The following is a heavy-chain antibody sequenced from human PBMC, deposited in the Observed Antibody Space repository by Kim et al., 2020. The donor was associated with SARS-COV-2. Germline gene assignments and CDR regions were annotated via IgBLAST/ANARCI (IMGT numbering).Heavy chain of an antibody. Sequence: NRYYAGAWKGRVTISRDNPKNTLYLQMNSLRAEDTAVYYCARHIYGRAMDVWGQGTTVTVSS. J-gene: IGHJ6*02. V-gene: IGHV3-30*07. D-gene: IGHD3-10*01. CDR3: ARHIYGRAMDV. CDR2: NR.